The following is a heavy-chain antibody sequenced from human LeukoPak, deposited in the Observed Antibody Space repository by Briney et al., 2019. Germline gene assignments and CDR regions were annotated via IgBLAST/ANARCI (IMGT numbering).Heavy chain of an antibody. J-gene: IGHJ4*02. CDR1: GFSFSSYA. V-gene: IGHV3-23*01. Sequence: GGSLRLSCAASGFSFSSYAMTWVRQAPGKGLEWVSAISGSGSGTYFADSVKGRFTISRDNSKNTLYLQMNSLRAEDTAVYYRAAPRSGYSGYEPFDYWGQGTLVTVSS. CDR2: ISGSGSGT. CDR3: AAPRSGYSGYEPFDY. D-gene: IGHD5-12*01.